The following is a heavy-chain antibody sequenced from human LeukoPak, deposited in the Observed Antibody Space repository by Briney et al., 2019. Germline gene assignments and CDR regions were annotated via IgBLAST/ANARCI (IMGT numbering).Heavy chain of an antibody. CDR1: GGTFSSYA. CDR2: IIPIFGTA. J-gene: IGHJ5*02. D-gene: IGHD5-12*01. CDR3: AREKYSGYDSNSPPWFDP. Sequence: ASVKVSCKASGGTFSSYAISWVRQAPGQGLEWMGGIIPIFGTANYAQKFQGRVTITADESTSTAYMELSRLRSDDTAVYYCAREKYSGYDSNSPPWFDPWGQGTLVTVSS. V-gene: IGHV1-69*13.